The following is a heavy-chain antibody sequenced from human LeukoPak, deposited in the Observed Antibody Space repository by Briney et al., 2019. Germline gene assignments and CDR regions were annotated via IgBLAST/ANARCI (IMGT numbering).Heavy chain of an antibody. Sequence: SGGSLRLSCAASGFTFSSNGMNWVRQAPGKGLEWVSYISSSGGNTYYADSVKGRFTISRDNSKNTLFLQMNNLRVEDTAVWGPEGSYGYFDYCGQGTLVTVSS. CDR1: GFTFSSNG. CDR3: EGSYGYFDY. J-gene: IGHJ4*02. CDR2: ISSSGGNT. D-gene: IGHD5-18*01. V-gene: IGHV3-23*01.